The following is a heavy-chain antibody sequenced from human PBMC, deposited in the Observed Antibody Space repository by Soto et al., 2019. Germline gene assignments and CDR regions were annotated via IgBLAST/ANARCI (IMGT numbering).Heavy chain of an antibody. CDR2: IFHSGST. CDR3: ARGQGVAGYYYYGMDV. Sequence: PSETLSLTCAVSGYSISSGYQWGWIRQPPGKGLEWIGNIFHSGSTNYNPSLKSRVTISVDTSKNQFSLKLSSVTAADTAVYYCARGQGVAGYYYYGMDVWGQGTTVTVSS. V-gene: IGHV4-38-2*01. D-gene: IGHD6-19*01. J-gene: IGHJ6*02. CDR1: GYSISSGYQ.